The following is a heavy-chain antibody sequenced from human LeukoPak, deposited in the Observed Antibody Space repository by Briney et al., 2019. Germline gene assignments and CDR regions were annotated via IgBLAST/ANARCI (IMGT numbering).Heavy chain of an antibody. J-gene: IGHJ3*02. CDR1: GFTFNIYA. D-gene: IGHD2-8*02. Sequence: PGGSLRLSCAASGFTFNIYAMHWVRQAPGKGLEWVAVVPFDGSRKYYADSVKGRFTISRDNSNDAVYLEMNSLRTDDTAVYYCAKGGLGFREVVDTIDVFDIWGQGTMVTVSS. CDR2: VPFDGSRK. CDR3: AKGGLGFREVVDTIDVFDI. V-gene: IGHV3-30*04.